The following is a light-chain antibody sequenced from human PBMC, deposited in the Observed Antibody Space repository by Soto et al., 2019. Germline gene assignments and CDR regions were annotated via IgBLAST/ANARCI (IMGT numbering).Light chain of an antibody. V-gene: IGKV1-5*01. Sequence: DIQMTQSPYTLSASVGDRVTITCRASQSVISWVAWYQQKPGKAHKLPISDAPTLDTGVPSRFSGSGSETEFTLTISSLQPDDFATYYCQQYHRFFSFGPGTKVDVK. CDR2: DAP. J-gene: IGKJ3*01. CDR1: QSVISW. CDR3: QQYHRFFS.